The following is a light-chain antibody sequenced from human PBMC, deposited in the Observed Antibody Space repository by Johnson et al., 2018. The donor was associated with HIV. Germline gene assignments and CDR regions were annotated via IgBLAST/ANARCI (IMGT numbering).Light chain of an antibody. Sequence: QSVLAQPPSVSAAPGQKVTVSCSGSNTNIGNDFVSWYQQLPGKAPRLLIYDNNKRPSGIPDRFSGSKSGTSATLGITGLQTGDGADYYCVGWDSSLSGYVCGTGTTVTVL. V-gene: IGLV1-51*01. CDR2: DNN. CDR1: NTNIGNDF. J-gene: IGLJ1*01. CDR3: VGWDSSLSGYV.